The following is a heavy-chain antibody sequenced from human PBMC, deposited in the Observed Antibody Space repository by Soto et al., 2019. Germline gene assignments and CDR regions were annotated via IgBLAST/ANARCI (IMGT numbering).Heavy chain of an antibody. CDR2: IDPSDSYT. Sequence: VESLKISCKGSGYMFTSYWISCVLQMPEKVLEWMGTIDPSDSYTNYSPSFQGHVTISADKSINTAYLQWSSLKASDTAMYFCARAYYDSSGYYYYWGQGTLVTVSS. J-gene: IGHJ4*02. CDR3: ARAYYDSSGYYYY. V-gene: IGHV5-10-1*01. D-gene: IGHD3-22*01. CDR1: GYMFTSYW.